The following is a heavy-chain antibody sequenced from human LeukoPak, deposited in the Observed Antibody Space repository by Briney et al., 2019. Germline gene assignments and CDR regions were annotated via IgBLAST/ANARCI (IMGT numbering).Heavy chain of an antibody. CDR3: ARGPLINSRGRHAHFDF. J-gene: IGHJ4*02. CDR1: GYAFTSYY. Sequence: ASVKVSCKASGYAFTSYYIQWVRQAPGQGLECMGWINPNSGDTHFARNFQDTVTMTRDTAITTVYMSLTRLTSADTAVYYCARGPLINSRGRHAHFDFWGQGTGVTVSS. V-gene: IGHV1-2*02. CDR2: INPNSGDT. D-gene: IGHD3-22*01.